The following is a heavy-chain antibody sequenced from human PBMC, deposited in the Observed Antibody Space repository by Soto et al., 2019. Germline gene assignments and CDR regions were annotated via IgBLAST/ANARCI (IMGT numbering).Heavy chain of an antibody. V-gene: IGHV4-59*01. Sequence: SETLSLTCTVSGGSLSDYYWTWIRQPPGKGLEWIGYIHYSGSTNYNPALKSRVTISVDTSKNQFSLKLRSVTAADTAMYHCARGGVAARKGRWFDPWGQGAPVTVSS. D-gene: IGHD6-6*01. CDR2: IHYSGST. CDR3: ARGGVAARKGRWFDP. CDR1: GGSLSDYY. J-gene: IGHJ5*02.